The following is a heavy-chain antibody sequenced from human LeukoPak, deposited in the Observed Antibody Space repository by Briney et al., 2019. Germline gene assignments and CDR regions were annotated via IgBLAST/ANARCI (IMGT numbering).Heavy chain of an antibody. CDR3: ARDFFHSSESRPFDY. D-gene: IGHD3-22*01. V-gene: IGHV3-21*06. CDR1: GLTFSSSW. Sequence: GGSLRLSCAVSGLTFSSSWMDWVRQAPGKGLEWVSCIFSRSESILYADSVKGRFTISRDNAKNLLYLQMDSLRVEDTAVYYCARDFFHSSESRPFDYWGQGTLVTVSS. J-gene: IGHJ4*02. CDR2: IFSRSESI.